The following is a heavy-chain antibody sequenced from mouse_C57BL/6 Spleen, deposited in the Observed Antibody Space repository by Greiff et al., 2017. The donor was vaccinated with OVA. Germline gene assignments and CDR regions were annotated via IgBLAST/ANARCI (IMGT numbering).Heavy chain of an antibody. CDR3: AREDPSWYFDV. CDR1: GYTFTSYW. CDR2: IHPNSGST. Sequence: QVQLKQPGAELVKPGASVKLSCKASGYTFTSYWMHWVKQRPGQGLEWIGMIHPNSGSTNYNEKFKSKATLTVDKSSSTAYMQLSSLTSEDSAVYYCAREDPSWYFDVWGTGTTVTVSS. V-gene: IGHV1-64*01. J-gene: IGHJ1*03.